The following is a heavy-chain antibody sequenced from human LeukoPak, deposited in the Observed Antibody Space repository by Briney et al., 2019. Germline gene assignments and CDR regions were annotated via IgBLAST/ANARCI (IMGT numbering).Heavy chain of an antibody. CDR1: GFTFSSNT. D-gene: IGHD3-10*01. Sequence: SGGSLRLSCSASGFTFSSNTMHWVRQAPGKGLEYVSAITDNGGSTYYPYSVKGRFTISRDNSKNTLYLQVSSLRVEDTAVYYCVKDLSGTYSFDYWGQGTLVTVSS. CDR3: VKDLSGTYSFDY. V-gene: IGHV3-64D*06. J-gene: IGHJ4*02. CDR2: ITDNGGST.